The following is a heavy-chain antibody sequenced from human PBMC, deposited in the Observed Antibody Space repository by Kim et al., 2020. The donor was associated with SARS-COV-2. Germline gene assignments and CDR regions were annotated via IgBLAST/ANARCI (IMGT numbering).Heavy chain of an antibody. D-gene: IGHD3-16*01. CDR1: GFTFSSYG. CDR2: ISYDGSNK. CDR3: AKITFGGAIGPKVYDY. J-gene: IGHJ4*01. V-gene: IGHV3-30*18. Sequence: GGSLRLSCAASGFTFSSYGMHWVRQAPGKGLEWVAVISYDGSNKYYADSVKGRFTISRDNSKNTLYLQMNSLRAEDTAVYYCAKITFGGAIGPKVYDYWG.